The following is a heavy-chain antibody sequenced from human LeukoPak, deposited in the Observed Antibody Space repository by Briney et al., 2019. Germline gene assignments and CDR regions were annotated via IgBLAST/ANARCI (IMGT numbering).Heavy chain of an antibody. CDR1: GYTFTSYA. CDR2: INTNTGNP. D-gene: IGHD7-27*01. CDR3: ARLNWGQWFDP. Sequence: ASVKVSCKASGYTFTSYAMNWVRQAPGQGLEWMGWINTNTGNPTYAQGFTGRFVFSLDTSVSTAYLQISGLKAEDTAVYYCARLNWGQWFDPLGPGNPGHRLL. V-gene: IGHV7-4-1*02. J-gene: IGHJ5*02.